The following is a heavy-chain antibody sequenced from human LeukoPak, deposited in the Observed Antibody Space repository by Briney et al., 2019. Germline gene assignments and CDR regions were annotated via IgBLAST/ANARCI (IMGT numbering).Heavy chain of an antibody. D-gene: IGHD5-18*01. J-gene: IGHJ4*02. Sequence: PGGSLRLSCAASGFTFSSYSMNWVRQAPGKGLEWVSYISSSSSTLYYADSVKGRFTIPRDNAKNSLYLQMNSLRDEDTAVYYCARDSEAGGYSYGPYYFDYWGQGTLVTVSS. CDR1: GFTFSSYS. CDR2: ISSSSSTL. CDR3: ARDSEAGGYSYGPYYFDY. V-gene: IGHV3-48*02.